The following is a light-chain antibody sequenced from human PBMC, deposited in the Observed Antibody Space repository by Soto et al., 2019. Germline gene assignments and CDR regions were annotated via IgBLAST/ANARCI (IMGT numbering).Light chain of an antibody. J-gene: IGKJ1*01. V-gene: IGKV1-5*03. CDR2: KAS. CDR1: QTISSW. Sequence: DIQMTQSPSTLSGSVGDRVTITCRASQTISSWLAWYQQKPRKAPKLLIYKASTLKSGVASRFSGSGSGTEFTLTISSLQPDDFATYYCQHYNSYSEGFGQGTKVELK. CDR3: QHYNSYSEG.